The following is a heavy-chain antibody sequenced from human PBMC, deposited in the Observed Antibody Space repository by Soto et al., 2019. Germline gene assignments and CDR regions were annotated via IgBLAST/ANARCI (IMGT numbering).Heavy chain of an antibody. Sequence: QVQLVQSGAEVKKPGASVKVSCKASGSAFSGLDINWVRQATGRGLEWVGWMNPSGDTGYAQQFQGRVSLTRDTSMNTAYMELSSLRSEDTAVYYCARYQIGKGFTDWGQGTLVTVSS. CDR2: MNPSGDT. D-gene: IGHD3-22*01. J-gene: IGHJ4*02. V-gene: IGHV1-8*01. CDR3: ARYQIGKGFTD. CDR1: GSAFSGLD.